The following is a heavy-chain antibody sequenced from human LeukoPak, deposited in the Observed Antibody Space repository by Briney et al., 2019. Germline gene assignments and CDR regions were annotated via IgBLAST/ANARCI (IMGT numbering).Heavy chain of an antibody. Sequence: PGGSLRLSCAASGFTFSSYSMNWVRQAPGKGLEWVSCISSSSSYIYYADSVKGRFTISRDNAKNSLYLQMNSLRAEDTAVYYCARDVAGSGSGRIPGAFDIWGQGTMVTVSS. CDR3: ARDVAGSGSGRIPGAFDI. V-gene: IGHV3-21*01. CDR1: GFTFSSYS. D-gene: IGHD1-26*01. CDR2: ISSSSSYI. J-gene: IGHJ3*02.